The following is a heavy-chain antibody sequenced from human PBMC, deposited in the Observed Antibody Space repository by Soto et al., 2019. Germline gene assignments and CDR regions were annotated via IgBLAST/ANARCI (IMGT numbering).Heavy chain of an antibody. CDR1: GGSISSYY. CDR2: IYYSGST. V-gene: IGHV4-59*01. CDR3: ARGQENDYVWGSLSWSDP. Sequence: SETVSLTCTVSGGSISSYYWSWIRQPPGKGLEWIGYIYYSGSTNYNPSLKSRVTISVDTSKNQFSLKLSSVTAADTAVYYCARGQENDYVWGSLSWSDPWGQGTLVTVS. J-gene: IGHJ5*02. D-gene: IGHD3-16*01.